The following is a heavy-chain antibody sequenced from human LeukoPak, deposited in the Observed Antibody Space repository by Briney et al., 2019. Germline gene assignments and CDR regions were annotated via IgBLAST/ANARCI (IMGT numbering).Heavy chain of an antibody. D-gene: IGHD3-3*01. Sequence: ASVKVSCKASGYTFTGYYMHWVRQAPGQGLEWMGWINPNSGGTNYTQKFQGRVTMTRDTSISTAYMELSRLRSDDTAVYYCARATRADRIWSGYVGGGNWFDPWGQGTLVTVSS. CDR3: ARATRADRIWSGYVGGGNWFDP. CDR1: GYTFTGYY. V-gene: IGHV1-2*02. J-gene: IGHJ5*02. CDR2: INPNSGGT.